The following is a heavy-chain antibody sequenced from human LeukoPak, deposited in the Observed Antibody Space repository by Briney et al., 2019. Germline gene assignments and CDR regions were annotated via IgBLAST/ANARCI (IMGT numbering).Heavy chain of an antibody. J-gene: IGHJ4*02. V-gene: IGHV4-59*01. CDR1: GGSMTNYY. Sequence: SETLSLTCTVSGGSMTNYYWSWIRQPPGKGLEWSGYIYYSGSTNYNPPLKSRVTISVDTSKNQVSLKLDSVTAADTAVYYCARSRGYTYGYVDYWGQGTLVTVSS. D-gene: IGHD5-18*01. CDR3: ARSRGYTYGYVDY. CDR2: IYYSGST.